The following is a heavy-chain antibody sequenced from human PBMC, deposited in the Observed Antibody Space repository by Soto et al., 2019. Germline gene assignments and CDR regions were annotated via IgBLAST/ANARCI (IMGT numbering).Heavy chain of an antibody. V-gene: IGHV4-59*01. CDR2: IHNGERT. CDR3: SYGDSPGPIDH. J-gene: IGHJ4*02. CDR1: GASISSYY. D-gene: IGHD4-17*01. Sequence: SETLSLTCSVSGASISSYYWSWFRQAPGKGLEYIGYIHNGERTNYNPSLESRVTISADTSKNQFSLRLSSVTAADTAMYYCSYGDSPGPIDHWGQGTLVTVS.